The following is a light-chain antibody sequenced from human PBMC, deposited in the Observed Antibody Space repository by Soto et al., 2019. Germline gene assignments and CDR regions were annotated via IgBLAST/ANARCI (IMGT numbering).Light chain of an antibody. J-gene: IGKJ4*01. Sequence: DLQMTQSPSALSASVGDRVTITCRASQSISNWLAWYQQKPGKAPNLLIYKGSGLQSGVPSRFSGSGSGTEFTLTISSLQPDDSATYYCQHYNNYSPTFGGGTKVEIK. CDR3: QHYNNYSPT. CDR1: QSISNW. V-gene: IGKV1-5*03. CDR2: KGS.